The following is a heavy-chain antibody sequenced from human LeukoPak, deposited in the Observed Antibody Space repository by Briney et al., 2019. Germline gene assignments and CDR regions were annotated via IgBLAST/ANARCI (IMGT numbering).Heavy chain of an antibody. Sequence: GGSLRLSCAASGFTVSSNYMSWGRQAPGKGLEWGSAISGSSGSTYYADSVKGRVPISRDKSKNTLYLQMNSLRAEDTAVYYCARGGPAAGRFDYWGQGTLVTVSS. D-gene: IGHD6-13*01. J-gene: IGHJ4*02. CDR2: ISGSSGST. CDR3: ARGGPAAGRFDY. V-gene: IGHV3-23*01. CDR1: GFTVSSNY.